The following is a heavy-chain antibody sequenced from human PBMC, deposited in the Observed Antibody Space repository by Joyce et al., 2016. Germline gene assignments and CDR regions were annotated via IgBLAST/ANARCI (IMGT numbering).Heavy chain of an antibody. J-gene: IGHJ1*01. V-gene: IGHV4-34*04. Sequence: QVQLQEWGAGLLKPSETLSLTCAVYGGSLSGYYWSWIRQAPGMGLEWIGEVNDRARTNDNPSLKSRATTSMDTSKNQFSLRLTTVTAADTAVYFCARARRGIILARGEMGEYLQHWGRGTVVIVSS. CDR3: ARARRGIILARGEMGEYLQH. CDR1: GGSLSGYY. D-gene: IGHD3-10*01. CDR2: VNDRART.